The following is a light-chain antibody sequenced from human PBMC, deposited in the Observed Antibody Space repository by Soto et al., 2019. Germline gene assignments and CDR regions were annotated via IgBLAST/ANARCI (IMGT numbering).Light chain of an antibody. Sequence: DIHMTQSPSSLSAAVGDRVTITCRASRTISSYLNWYQHKPGKAPNLLIYAASSLQSGVPSRFSGSGSGTDFTLTINSLQPEDFATYYCQQSYIPPHPFGQGTLLENK. CDR3: QQSYIPPHP. CDR1: RTISSY. J-gene: IGKJ5*01. CDR2: AAS. V-gene: IGKV1-39*01.